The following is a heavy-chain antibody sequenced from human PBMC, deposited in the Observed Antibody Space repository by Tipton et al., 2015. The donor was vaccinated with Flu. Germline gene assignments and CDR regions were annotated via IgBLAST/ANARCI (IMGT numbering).Heavy chain of an antibody. CDR1: GGSISSSSYY. J-gene: IGHJ6*03. CDR2: IYYSGST. Sequence: TLSLTCTVSGGSISSSSYYWGWIRQPPGKGLEWIGSIYYSGSTYYNPSLKSRVTISVDTSKNQFSLKLSSVTAADTAVYYCAREGRGEDFWSGYRKDMDVWGKGTTVTVSS. CDR3: AREGRGEDFWSGYRKDMDV. D-gene: IGHD3-3*01. V-gene: IGHV4-39*02.